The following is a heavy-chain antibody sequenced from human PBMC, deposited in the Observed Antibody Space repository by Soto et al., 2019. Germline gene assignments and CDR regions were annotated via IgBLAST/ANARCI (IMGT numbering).Heavy chain of an antibody. CDR2: INHSGST. CDR3: ARGGADFWSGYYHAFDI. J-gene: IGHJ3*02. CDR1: GGSFSGYY. V-gene: IGHV4-34*01. D-gene: IGHD3-3*01. Sequence: QVQLQQWGAGLLKPSETLSLTCAVYGGSFSGYYWSWIRQPPGKGLEWIGEINHSGSTNYNPSLKSRVTISVDTSKNQFSLKLSSVTAADTAVYYCARGGADFWSGYYHAFDIWGQGTMVTVSS.